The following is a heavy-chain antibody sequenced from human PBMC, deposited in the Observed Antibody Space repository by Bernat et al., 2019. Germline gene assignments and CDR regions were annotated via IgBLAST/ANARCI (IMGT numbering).Heavy chain of an antibody. D-gene: IGHD3-10*01. CDR3: VRRQLWFSD. V-gene: IGHV3-48*01. CDR2: ISGSDATI. CDR1: GFTFSSYS. J-gene: IGHJ4*02. Sequence: EVQLVESGGGLVQPGGSLRLPCAASGFTFSSYSMNWVRQAPGKGLEWVAFISGSDATIHYADCVKGRFTISRDNGRNSLYLQVNSLRAEDTAVYYCVRRQLWFSDWGQGTLVTVSS.